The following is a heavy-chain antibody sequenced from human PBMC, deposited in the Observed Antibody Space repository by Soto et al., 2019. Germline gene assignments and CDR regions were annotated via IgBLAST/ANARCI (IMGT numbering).Heavy chain of an antibody. D-gene: IGHD4-17*01. CDR3: ARDLHGDYAFWFDT. CDR1: GFTVSSNY. V-gene: IGHV3-66*01. Sequence: EVQLVESGGGLVQPGGSLRLSCAASGFTVSSNYMSWVRQAPGKGLEWVSVIYSGGSTYYADSVKGRFTISRDNSKNTLYLQMNSLRADDTAVYYCARDLHGDYAFWFDTWGQGTLVTVSS. J-gene: IGHJ5*02. CDR2: IYSGGST.